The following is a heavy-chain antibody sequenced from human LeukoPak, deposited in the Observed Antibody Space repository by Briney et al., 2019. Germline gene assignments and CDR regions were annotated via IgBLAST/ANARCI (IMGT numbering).Heavy chain of an antibody. CDR2: IYWNDDK. J-gene: IGHJ4*02. Sequence: SGPTLVNPTQTLTLTCTFSGFALSTSGGAVAWIRQPPGKALEWLALIYWNDDKRYSPSLKSRLNITHDAYKNQVVLTITNMDPADTATYYCGHIFDSSPYSWGQGTLVTVSS. D-gene: IGHD3-22*01. CDR3: GHIFDSSPYS. CDR1: GFALSTSGGA. V-gene: IGHV2-5*01.